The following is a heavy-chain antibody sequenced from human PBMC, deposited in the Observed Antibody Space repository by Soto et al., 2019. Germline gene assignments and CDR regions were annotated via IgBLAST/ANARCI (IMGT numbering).Heavy chain of an antibody. V-gene: IGHV1-18*01. CDR1: GYTFTSYG. Sequence: ASVKVSCKASGYTFTSYGISWVRQAPGQGLEWMGWISAYNGNTNYAQKLQGRVTMTTDTSTSTAYMELRSLRSDDTAVYYCARTYCSSTSCYGFHWFDPWGQGTLVTVSS. CDR2: ISAYNGNT. J-gene: IGHJ5*02. D-gene: IGHD2-2*01. CDR3: ARTYCSSTSCYGFHWFDP.